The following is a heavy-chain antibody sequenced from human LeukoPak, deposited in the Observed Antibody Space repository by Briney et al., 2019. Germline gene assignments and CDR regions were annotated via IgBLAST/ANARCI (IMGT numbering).Heavy chain of an antibody. CDR3: AKDLAPGIAVAGTPRT. CDR2: ISGSGGST. CDR1: GFALNSYT. D-gene: IGHD6-19*01. Sequence: PGGSLRLSCAASGFALNSYTLSWVRQAPGKGLEWVSAISGSGGSTYYADSVKGRFTISRDNSKNTLYLQMNSLRAEDTAVYYCAKDLAPGIAVAGTPRTWGQGTLVTVSS. J-gene: IGHJ5*02. V-gene: IGHV3-23*01.